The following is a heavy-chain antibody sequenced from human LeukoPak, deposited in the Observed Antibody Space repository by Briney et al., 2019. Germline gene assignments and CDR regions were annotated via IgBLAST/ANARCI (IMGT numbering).Heavy chain of an antibody. CDR3: AHPGATNVGY. D-gene: IGHD1-26*01. CDR2: ISGTGGGT. CDR1: GFYFSSFA. J-gene: IGHJ1*01. V-gene: IGHV3-23*01. Sequence: GGSLRLSCAASGFYFSSFAMSWVRQAPGKGPEWVSTISGTGGGTYYAGAVKGRFTISRDNSKNTVSLQMDDLRAEDTALYYCAHPGATNVGYWGQGTQVTVSS.